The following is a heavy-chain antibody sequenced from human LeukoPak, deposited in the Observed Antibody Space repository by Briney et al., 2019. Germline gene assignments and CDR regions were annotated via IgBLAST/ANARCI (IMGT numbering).Heavy chain of an antibody. J-gene: IGHJ4*02. Sequence: PSETLSLTCTVSGYSISSGHYWGWIRQPPGKGLEWIGSIYQSGSTYYNPSLKSRVTISVDTSKNQFSLKLSSVTAADTAVYYCARGASITMVRGVIIPLYYFDYWGQGTLVTVSS. CDR1: GYSISSGHY. V-gene: IGHV4-38-2*02. CDR3: ARGASITMVRGVIIPLYYFDY. D-gene: IGHD3-10*01. CDR2: IYQSGST.